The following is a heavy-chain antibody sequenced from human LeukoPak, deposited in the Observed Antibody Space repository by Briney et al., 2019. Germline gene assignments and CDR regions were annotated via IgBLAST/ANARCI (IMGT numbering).Heavy chain of an antibody. CDR3: ARDTNSCFDY. CDR2: ISSSGSTI. Sequence: GGSLRLSCAGAGFTFSNYGMSWVRQAPGKGLEWVSYISSSGSTIYYADPVKGRFTISRDNAKNSLYLQMNSLRAEDTAVYYCARDTNSCFDYWGQGTLVTVPS. J-gene: IGHJ4*02. V-gene: IGHV3-11*01. D-gene: IGHD1-1*01. CDR1: GFTFSNYG.